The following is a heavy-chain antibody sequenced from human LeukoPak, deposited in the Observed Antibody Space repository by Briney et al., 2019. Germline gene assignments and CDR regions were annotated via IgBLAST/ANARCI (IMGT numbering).Heavy chain of an antibody. CDR2: IIPIFGTA. D-gene: IGHD2-2*01. J-gene: IGHJ5*02. V-gene: IGHV1-69*01. Sequence: SVKVSCKASGGTFSSYATSWVRQAPGQGLEWMGGIIPIFGTANYAQKFQGRVTITADESTSTAYMELSSLRSEDTAVYYCGAIVVARGWFDPWGQGTLVTVSS. CDR1: GGTFSSYA. CDR3: GAIVVARGWFDP.